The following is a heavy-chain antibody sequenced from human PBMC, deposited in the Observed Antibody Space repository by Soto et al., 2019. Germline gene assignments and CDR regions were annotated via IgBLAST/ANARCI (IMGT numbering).Heavy chain of an antibody. V-gene: IGHV1-46*01. CDR2: INPSGGST. D-gene: IGHD2-15*01. CDR1: GYRITGDL. J-gene: IGHJ3*02. Sequence: APVNLARKGAGYRITGDLIRRLLHAPRQGREWLGIINPSGGSTSYAQKFQGRVTMTRDTSTSTVYMELSSLRSEDTAVYYCARDLIAACLWAFDIRRQGSIDTVTS. CDR3: ARDLIAACLWAFDI.